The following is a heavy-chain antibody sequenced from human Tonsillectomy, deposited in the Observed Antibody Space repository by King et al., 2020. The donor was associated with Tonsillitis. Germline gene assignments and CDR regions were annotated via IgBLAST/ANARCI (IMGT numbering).Heavy chain of an antibody. J-gene: IGHJ5*02. CDR3: ATDLGYCSGGSCRPGFDP. CDR1: GFTFSRYS. V-gene: IGHV3-48*01. D-gene: IGHD2-15*01. Sequence: DVQLVESGGGLVQPGGSLRLSCAASGFTFSRYSMNWVRQAPGKGLEWVSYISSSSTTIYYADSVKGRFTISRENAKKSLYLQMNSLRAEDTAVYYCATDLGYCSGGSCRPGFDPWGQGTLXTVXS. CDR2: ISSSSTTI.